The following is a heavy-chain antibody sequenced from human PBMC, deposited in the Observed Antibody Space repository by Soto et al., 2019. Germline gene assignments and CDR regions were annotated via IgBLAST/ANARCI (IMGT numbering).Heavy chain of an antibody. D-gene: IGHD6-19*01. CDR2: IYYSGST. CDR1: GGSISSSSYY. Sequence: LSLTCTVSGGSISSSSYYWGWIRQPPGKGLEWIGSIYYSGSTNYNPSLKSRVTISVDTSKNQFSLKLSSVTAADTAVYYCAAVRSGWQKDVHWCQGPLVTVPS. V-gene: IGHV4-39*07. CDR3: AAVRSGWQKDVH. J-gene: IGHJ4*02.